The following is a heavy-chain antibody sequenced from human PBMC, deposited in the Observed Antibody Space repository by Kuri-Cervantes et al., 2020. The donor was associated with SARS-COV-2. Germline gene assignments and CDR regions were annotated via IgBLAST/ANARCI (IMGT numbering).Heavy chain of an antibody. D-gene: IGHD3-3*01. CDR1: GFTFSSYA. V-gene: IGHV3-64D*08. J-gene: IGHJ3*02. Sequence: GGSLRLSCSASGFTFSSYAMHWVRQAPGKGLEYVSAISSNGGSTYYADSVKGRFTISRDNSKNTLYLQMSSLRAEDTAVYYCARLILNTIFGVVIIIRGAFDIWGQGTMVTVSS. CDR3: ARLILNTIFGVVIIIRGAFDI. CDR2: ISSNGGST.